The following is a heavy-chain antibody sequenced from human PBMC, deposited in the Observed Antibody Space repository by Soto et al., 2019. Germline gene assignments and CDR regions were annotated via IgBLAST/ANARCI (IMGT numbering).Heavy chain of an antibody. CDR3: ARRYGVAFDI. D-gene: IGHD3-10*01. J-gene: IGHJ3*02. Sequence: SETQSLTCTVSGGSISSYYWSWIRQHTGKGLEWIGYIYYSGSTNYNPSLKSRVTISVDTSKNQFSLKLSSVTAADTAVYYCARRYGVAFDIWGQGTMVTVSS. CDR2: IYYSGST. CDR1: GGSISSYY. V-gene: IGHV4-59*08.